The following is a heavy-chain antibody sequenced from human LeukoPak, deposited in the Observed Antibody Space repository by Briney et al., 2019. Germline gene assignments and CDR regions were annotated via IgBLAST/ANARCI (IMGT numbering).Heavy chain of an antibody. J-gene: IGHJ6*03. V-gene: IGHV5-51*01. Sequence: KIGESLKISCKGSGYSFTSYWIGWVRQMPGKGLEWMGIIYPGDSDTRYSPSFQGQVTISADKSISTAYLQWSSLKASDTAMYYCARQGSGYSPTYYYYMDVWGKGTTVTISS. CDR1: GYSFTSYW. CDR2: IYPGDSDT. D-gene: IGHD5-18*01. CDR3: ARQGSGYSPTYYYYMDV.